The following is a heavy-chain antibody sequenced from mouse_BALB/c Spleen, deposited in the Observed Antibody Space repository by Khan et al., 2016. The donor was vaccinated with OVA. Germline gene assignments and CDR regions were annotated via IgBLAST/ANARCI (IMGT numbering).Heavy chain of an antibody. D-gene: IGHD2-14*01. Sequence: VQLQQSGAELARPGASVKMSCKASGYTFTSYTIHWIKLRPGQGLEWIGFINPSNGYTNYHQKFKDKATLTAAKSSTTVYMQLSSLTSDESAGYKWVRDGAYHRSDGWFAYWGQGTLVTGSA. V-gene: IGHV1-4*01. CDR2: INPSNGYT. CDR3: VRDGAYHRSDGWFAY. J-gene: IGHJ3*01. CDR1: GYTFTSYT.